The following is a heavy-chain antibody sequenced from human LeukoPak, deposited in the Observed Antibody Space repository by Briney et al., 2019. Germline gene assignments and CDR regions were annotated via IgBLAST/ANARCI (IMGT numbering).Heavy chain of an antibody. Sequence: SETLSLTCTVSGGSISSSSYYWGWIRQPPGKGLEWIGSIYYSGSTYYNPSLKSRVTISVDTSKNQFSLKLSSVTAADTAVYYCARVQFGIAVAGSPFDYWGQGTLVTVSS. J-gene: IGHJ4*02. CDR3: ARVQFGIAVAGSPFDY. V-gene: IGHV4-39*07. CDR2: IYYSGST. D-gene: IGHD6-19*01. CDR1: GGSISSSSYY.